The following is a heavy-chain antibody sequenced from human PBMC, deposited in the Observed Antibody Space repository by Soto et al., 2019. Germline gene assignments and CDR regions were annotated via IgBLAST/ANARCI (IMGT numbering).Heavy chain of an antibody. V-gene: IGHV4-34*02. CDR3: ARLRWEQPWVFDY. Sequence: QVQLQQWGAGLLKPSETLSLTCAVYGGSFSGYYWSWIRQPPVKGLEWIGEINHSGGTNYNPSLKSRVTISVDTSKNQCSLKLSSVTAADTAVFYCARLRWEQPWVFDYWGQGTLVTVSS. J-gene: IGHJ4*02. CDR1: GGSFSGYY. CDR2: INHSGGT. D-gene: IGHD1-26*01.